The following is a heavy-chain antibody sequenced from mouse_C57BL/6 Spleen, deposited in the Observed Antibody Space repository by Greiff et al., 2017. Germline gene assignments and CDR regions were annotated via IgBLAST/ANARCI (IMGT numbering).Heavy chain of an antibody. Sequence: QVQLQQPGAELVKPGASVKLSCKASGYTFTSYWMNWVKQRPGQGLEWIGMIHPNSGSTNYNEKFKSKATLTVDKSSSTAYMQLRRLTSEDSAVYYCARDDYDYPYWYFDVWGTGTTVTVSS. CDR1: GYTFTSYW. J-gene: IGHJ1*03. CDR3: ARDDYDYPYWYFDV. V-gene: IGHV1-64*01. CDR2: IHPNSGST. D-gene: IGHD2-4*01.